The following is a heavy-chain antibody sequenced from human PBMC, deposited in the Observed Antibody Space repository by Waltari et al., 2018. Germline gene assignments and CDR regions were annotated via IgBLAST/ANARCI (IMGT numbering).Heavy chain of an antibody. CDR3: ARAAVPAGPTGP. D-gene: IGHD2-2*01. CDR2: INPSGGST. J-gene: IGHJ5*02. Sequence: QVQLVQSGAEVKKPGASVKVSCKASGYTFTSYYMHWVRQAPGQGLEWMGIINPSGGSTSYAQKFQGRVTMTRDRSTRTVYMELSSLRSEDTVVYYGARAAVPAGPTGPGGQGTLVTVSS. CDR1: GYTFTSYY. V-gene: IGHV1-46*01.